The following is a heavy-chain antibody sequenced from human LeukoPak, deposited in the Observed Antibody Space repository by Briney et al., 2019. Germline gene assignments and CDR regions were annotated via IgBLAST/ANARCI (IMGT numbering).Heavy chain of an antibody. CDR2: INPNSGGT. Sequence: APVKVSCKASGYTFTGYYMHWVRQAPGQGLDWMGWINPNSGGTNFAQKFQGRVTMTRDTSISTAYMELSSLRSDDTAVYCCARGQYDSSGYYFESTFTRWGQGTLVTVSS. CDR1: GYTFTGYY. CDR3: ARGQYDSSGYYFESTFTR. J-gene: IGHJ4*02. V-gene: IGHV1-2*02. D-gene: IGHD3-22*01.